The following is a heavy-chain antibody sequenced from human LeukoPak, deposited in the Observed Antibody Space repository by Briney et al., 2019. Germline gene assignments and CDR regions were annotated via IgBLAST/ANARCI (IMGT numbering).Heavy chain of an antibody. D-gene: IGHD3-22*01. CDR3: ATPPTRRYYDSSGYPARGAFDI. CDR2: ISYDGSNK. J-gene: IGHJ3*02. Sequence: GRSLRLSCAASGFTFSSYGMHWVRQAPGKGLVWVAVISYDGSNKYYADSVKGRFTISRDNSKNTLYLQMNSLRAEDTAVYYCATPPTRRYYDSSGYPARGAFDIWGQGTMVTVSS. V-gene: IGHV3-30*03. CDR1: GFTFSSYG.